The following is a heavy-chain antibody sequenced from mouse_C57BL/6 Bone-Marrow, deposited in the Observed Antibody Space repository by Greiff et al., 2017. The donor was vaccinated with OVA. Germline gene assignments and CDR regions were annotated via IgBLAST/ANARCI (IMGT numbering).Heavy chain of an antibody. CDR3: AKTIYYGNYDPFAY. D-gene: IGHD2-1*01. CDR2: ISSGSSTI. CDR1: GFTFSDYG. V-gene: IGHV5-17*01. Sequence: EVQLVESGGGLVKPGGSLKLSCAASGFTFSDYGMHWVRQAPEKGLEWVAYISSGSSTIYYADTVKGRFTISRDNAKNTLFLQMTSLRSEDTAMYYCAKTIYYGNYDPFAYWGKGTLVTVSA. J-gene: IGHJ3*01.